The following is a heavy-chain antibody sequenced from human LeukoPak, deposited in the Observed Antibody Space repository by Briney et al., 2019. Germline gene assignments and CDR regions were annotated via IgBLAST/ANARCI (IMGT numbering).Heavy chain of an antibody. CDR2: IKQDGSEK. D-gene: IGHD7-27*01. CDR1: GFTFGNYW. Sequence: GGSLRLSCAASGFTFGNYWMSWVRQAPGKGLEGVANIKQDGSEKDCVDSVKGRFTISRDNAKNSLYLQMNSLRAENTAVYYCTTSNWGAWYWGQGTLVTVSS. V-gene: IGHV3-7*01. J-gene: IGHJ4*02. CDR3: TTSNWGAWY.